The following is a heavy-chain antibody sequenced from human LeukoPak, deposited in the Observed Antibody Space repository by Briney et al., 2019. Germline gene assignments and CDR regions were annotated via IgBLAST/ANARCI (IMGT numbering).Heavy chain of an antibody. V-gene: IGHV3-30*02. CDR1: GFTFSSYG. D-gene: IGHD3-3*01. CDR3: AKDQTVEWDGLYYFDF. J-gene: IGHJ4*02. Sequence: GGSLRLSCAASGFTFSSYGMYWVRQAPGKGLEWVSFIQYDGSNKYYADSVKGRFTISRDNSKNTLYLQMNSLRTEDTSVYYCAKDQTVEWDGLYYFDFWGQGALVTVSS. CDR2: IQYDGSNK.